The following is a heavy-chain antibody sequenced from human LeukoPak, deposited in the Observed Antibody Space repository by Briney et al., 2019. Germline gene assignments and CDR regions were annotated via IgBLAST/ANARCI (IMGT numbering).Heavy chain of an antibody. CDR3: ARGNPLYGSGRSHYGMDV. J-gene: IGHJ6*02. CDR1: GGSISSGGYS. V-gene: IGHV4-30-2*01. D-gene: IGHD3-10*01. Sequence: PSQTLSLTCAVSGGSISSGGYSWSWIRQPPGKGLEWIGYIYHSGSTYYNPSLKSRVTISVDRSKNQFSLKLSSVTAADTAVYYCARGNPLYGSGRSHYGMDVWGQGTTVTVSS. CDR2: IYHSGST.